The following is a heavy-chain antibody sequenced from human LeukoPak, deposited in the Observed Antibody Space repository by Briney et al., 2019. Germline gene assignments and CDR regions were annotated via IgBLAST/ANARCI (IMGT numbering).Heavy chain of an antibody. CDR2: ISGSGGIS. V-gene: IGHV3-23*01. J-gene: IGHJ5*02. CDR1: GFSCSAYA. CDR3: AKHDPARVVITNRFDP. Sequence: SGGSLRLSCAGAGFSCSAYAISWVRQAPGKGLEGVSVISGSGGISYYADSVKGRFTISRGNSKNTLYLQTNSLRAEDTAVYYCAKHDPARVVITNRFDPWGQGTLVTVSS. D-gene: IGHD3-22*01.